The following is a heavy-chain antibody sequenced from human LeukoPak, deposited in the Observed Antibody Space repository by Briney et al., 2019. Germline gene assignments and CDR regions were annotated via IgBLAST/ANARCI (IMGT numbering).Heavy chain of an antibody. CDR3: ARDSEWLAPGGMDV. CDR1: GFTFSSYG. D-gene: IGHD6-19*01. J-gene: IGHJ6*02. Sequence: PGGSLRLSCAASGFTFSSYGMHWVRQAPGKGLEWVAVIWYDGSNKYYADSEKGRFIISRDNAKNSLYLQMNSLRAEDTAVYYCARDSEWLAPGGMDVWGQGTTVTVSS. CDR2: IWYDGSNK. V-gene: IGHV3-33*01.